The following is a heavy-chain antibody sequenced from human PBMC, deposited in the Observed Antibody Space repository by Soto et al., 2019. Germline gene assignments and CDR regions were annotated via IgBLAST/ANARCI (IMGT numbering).Heavy chain of an antibody. J-gene: IGHJ4*02. CDR1: GFSLTSGYY. V-gene: IGHV4-38-2*01. CDR3: ARVRSGAICGGGGGFDF. Sequence: KTSETLSLTCDVSGFSLTSGYYWGWVRQPPGKGLEWIANIFHTGSTYTNPSLKSRLIVSVDTSKNQFSLKLSSVTAADAAIYYCARVRSGAICGGGGGFDFWGQGSLVTVSS. D-gene: IGHD1-26*01. CDR2: IFHTGST.